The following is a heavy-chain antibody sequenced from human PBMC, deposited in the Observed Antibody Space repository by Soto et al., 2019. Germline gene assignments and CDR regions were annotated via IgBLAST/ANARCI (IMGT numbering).Heavy chain of an antibody. V-gene: IGHV3-21*01. CDR2: ISSSSSYI. CDR1: GFTFSSYS. CDR3: ARAPSSQYESFDY. J-gene: IGHJ4*02. Sequence: PGGSLRLSCAASGFTFSSYSMNWVRQAPGKGLEWVSSISSSSSYIYYADSVKGRFTISRDNAKNSLYLQMNSLRAEDTAVYYCARAPSSQYESFDYWGQGTLVTVSS. D-gene: IGHD3-3*01.